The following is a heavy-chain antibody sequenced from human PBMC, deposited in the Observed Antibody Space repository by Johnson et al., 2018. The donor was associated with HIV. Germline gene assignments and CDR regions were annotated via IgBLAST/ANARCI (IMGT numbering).Heavy chain of an antibody. CDR2: ISYDGSNK. V-gene: IGHV3-30*03. CDR1: GFTFNNYG. J-gene: IGHJ3*02. CDR3: ARVGEVEVARGAFDI. Sequence: QVQLVESGGGVVQPGRSLRLSCAASGFTFNNYGMHWVRQAPGKGLEWVAVISYDGSNKYYADSVTGRFTISRDNSKNTLDLQMNSLRAEDTAVYYCARVGEVEVARGAFDIWGQGTMVTVSS. D-gene: IGHD3-10*01.